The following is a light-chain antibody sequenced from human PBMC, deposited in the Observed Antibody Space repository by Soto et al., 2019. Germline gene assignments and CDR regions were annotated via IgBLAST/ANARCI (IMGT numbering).Light chain of an antibody. CDR1: SSDVGGYNY. V-gene: IGLV2-14*01. Sequence: QSVLTQPASVSGSPGQSITLSCTGTSSDVGGYNYVSWYQQNPGKAPKLIIYEVSYRPSGVSNRFSGSKSGNTASLTISGLQAEDEADYYCSSYTSSSTLVFGGGTKVTVL. J-gene: IGLJ3*02. CDR2: EVS. CDR3: SSYTSSSTLV.